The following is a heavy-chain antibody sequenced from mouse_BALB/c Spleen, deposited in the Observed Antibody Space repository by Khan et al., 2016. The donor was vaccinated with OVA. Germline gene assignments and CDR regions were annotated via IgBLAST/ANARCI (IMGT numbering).Heavy chain of an antibody. CDR3: ARRNYFGYTFAY. CDR1: GYTFTDYY. D-gene: IGHD1-2*01. V-gene: IGHV1-77*01. Sequence: QVRLQQSGAELARPGASVKLSCKASGYTFTDYYINWVKQRTGQGLEWIGEISPGSGDTYYNEKFKGTATLTADKSSSTVYMQLSSLIAEASAVYFCARRNYFGYTFAYWGQGTLVTVSA. CDR2: ISPGSGDT. J-gene: IGHJ3*01.